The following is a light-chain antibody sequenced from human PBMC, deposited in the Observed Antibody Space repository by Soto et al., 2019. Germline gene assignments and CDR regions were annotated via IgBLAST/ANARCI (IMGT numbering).Light chain of an antibody. V-gene: IGKV3-20*01. J-gene: IGKJ3*01. CDR3: QQYADSPIT. Sequence: EIVLTQSPGTLSLSPGERATLSCRASQSVSSSYLAWYQQKPGQAPRLLIYDASSRATGIPDRFSGSGSGTDFTLTISRLEPEDFAVYYGQQYADSPITFGPGTKVDVK. CDR2: DAS. CDR1: QSVSSSY.